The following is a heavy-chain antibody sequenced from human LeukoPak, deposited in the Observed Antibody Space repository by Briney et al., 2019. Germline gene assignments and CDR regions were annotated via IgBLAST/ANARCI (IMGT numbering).Heavy chain of an antibody. CDR2: MNPNSGNT. CDR1: GHTFTSYD. D-gene: IGHD6-13*01. J-gene: IGHJ6*03. Sequence: GASVKVSCKASGHTFTSYDINWVRQATGQGLEWMGWMNPNSGNTGYAQKFQGRVTITRNTSISTAYMELSSLRSEDTAVYYCARGGPYSSSWYGYYYYYYYMDVWGKGTTVTVSS. V-gene: IGHV1-8*03. CDR3: ARGGPYSSSWYGYYYYYYYMDV.